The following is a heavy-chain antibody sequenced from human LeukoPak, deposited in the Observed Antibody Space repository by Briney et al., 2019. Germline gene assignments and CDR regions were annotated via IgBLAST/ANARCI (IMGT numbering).Heavy chain of an antibody. Sequence: SETLSLTCTVSGGSISSGGYYWSWVRQHPGKGLEWIGYIYYSGSTYYNPSLKSRVTISVDTSKNQFSLKLSSVTAADTAVYYCARVARIQLWLHPYYYYYYMDVWGKGTTVTVSS. CDR1: GGSISSGGYY. J-gene: IGHJ6*03. CDR2: IYYSGST. CDR3: ARVARIQLWLHPYYYYYYMDV. V-gene: IGHV4-31*03. D-gene: IGHD5-18*01.